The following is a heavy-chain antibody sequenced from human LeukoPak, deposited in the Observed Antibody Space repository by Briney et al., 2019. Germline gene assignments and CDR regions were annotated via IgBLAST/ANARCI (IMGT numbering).Heavy chain of an antibody. V-gene: IGHV4-59*01. CDR3: GRRTSYDTLTGYIDGYFDL. CDR2: INYSGST. Sequence: SETLSLTCTVSGGSISSYYWSWIRQPPGKGLEWIGYINYSGSTDYNPSLKSRVTMSVDTSKDQFSLKLSSVTAADTAVYFCGRRTSYDTLTGYIDGYFDLWGRGTLVTVSS. D-gene: IGHD3-9*01. J-gene: IGHJ2*01. CDR1: GGSISSYY.